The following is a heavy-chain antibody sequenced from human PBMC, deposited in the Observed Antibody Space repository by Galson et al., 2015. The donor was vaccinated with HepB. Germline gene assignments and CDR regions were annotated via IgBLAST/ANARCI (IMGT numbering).Heavy chain of an antibody. J-gene: IGHJ5*02. CDR1: GFTFSSYA. Sequence: SLRLSCAASGFTFSSYAMSWVRQAPGKGLEWVSAISGSGGSTYYADSVKGRFTISRDNSKNTLYLQMNSLRAEDTAVYYCAKSASSGWPPAWWFDPWGQGTLVTVSS. V-gene: IGHV3-23*01. D-gene: IGHD6-19*01. CDR3: AKSASSGWPPAWWFDP. CDR2: ISGSGGST.